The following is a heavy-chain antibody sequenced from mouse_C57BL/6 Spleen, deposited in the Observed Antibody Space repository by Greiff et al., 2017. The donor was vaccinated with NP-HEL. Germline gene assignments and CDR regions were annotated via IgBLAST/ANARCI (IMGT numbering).Heavy chain of an antibody. J-gene: IGHJ1*03. CDR1: GYTFTSYW. CDR3: ARGSNYYVPWGV. Sequence: QVQLQQPGAELVTHGASGWLSCGASGYTFTSYWITWVKQRPGQARAWIGDIYPGSGSINYNEKFKSKATLTVDTTSSTDYMQLSSLTSEDSAVYYCARGSNYYVPWGVWGTGTTVTVSS. D-gene: IGHD1-1*01. V-gene: IGHV1-55*01. CDR2: IYPGSGSI.